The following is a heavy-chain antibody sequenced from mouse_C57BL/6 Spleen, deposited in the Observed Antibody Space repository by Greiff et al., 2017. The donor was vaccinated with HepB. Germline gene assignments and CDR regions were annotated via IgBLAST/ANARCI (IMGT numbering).Heavy chain of an antibody. CDR3: ATGALYYDYDEGGFDY. D-gene: IGHD2-4*01. CDR1: GYSFTGYY. J-gene: IGHJ2*01. V-gene: IGHV1-42*01. CDR2: INPSTGGT. Sequence: VQLQQSGPELVKPGASVKISCKASGYSFTGYYMNWVKQSPEKSLEWIGEINPSTGGTTYNQKFKAKATLTVDKSSSTAYMQLKSLTSEDSAVYYFATGALYYDYDEGGFDYWGQGTTLTVSS.